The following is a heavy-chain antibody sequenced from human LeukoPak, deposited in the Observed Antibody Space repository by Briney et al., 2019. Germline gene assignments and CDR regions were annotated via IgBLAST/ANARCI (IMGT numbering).Heavy chain of an antibody. CDR3: ARDHRYCSGGSCYSIYFAY. CDR2: ISGSGGST. V-gene: IGHV3-23*01. CDR1: GLTLSSYA. J-gene: IGHJ4*02. Sequence: PGGSVRLSCAASGLTLSSYAQSWVRQAPGKGLEGVSAISGSGGSTYYADSVKGRFTISRDNSKNTLYLQMNSLRAEDTAVSDCARDHRYCSGGSCYSIYFAYWGQGTLVTVSS. D-gene: IGHD2-15*01.